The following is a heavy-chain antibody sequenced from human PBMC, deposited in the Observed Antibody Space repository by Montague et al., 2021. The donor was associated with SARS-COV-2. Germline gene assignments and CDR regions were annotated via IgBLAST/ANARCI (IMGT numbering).Heavy chain of an antibody. J-gene: IGHJ4*02. CDR2: IDWDDDK. Sequence: VKPTQTLTLTCTFSGFSLSTSGMCVSWIRQPPGKALEWLARIDWDDDKYYSTSLVTRLTISKDTSKNQVVLTMTNMDPVDTATYYCARTTPAVMAFDYWGQGTLVTVSS. D-gene: IGHD2-21*01. CDR1: GFSLSTSGMC. CDR3: ARTTPAVMAFDY. V-gene: IGHV2-70*11.